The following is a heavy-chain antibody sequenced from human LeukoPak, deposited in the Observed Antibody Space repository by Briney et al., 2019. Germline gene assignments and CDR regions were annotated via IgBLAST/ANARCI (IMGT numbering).Heavy chain of an antibody. Sequence: SETLSLTYTVSGGSISSHYWSWIRQPPGKGLEWIGYIYYSGSTNYNPSLKSRVTISVDTSKNQFSLKLSSVTAADTAVYYCARVEATIDYWGQGTLVTVSS. D-gene: IGHD5-24*01. CDR2: IYYSGST. V-gene: IGHV4-59*11. J-gene: IGHJ4*02. CDR3: ARVEATIDY. CDR1: GGSISSHY.